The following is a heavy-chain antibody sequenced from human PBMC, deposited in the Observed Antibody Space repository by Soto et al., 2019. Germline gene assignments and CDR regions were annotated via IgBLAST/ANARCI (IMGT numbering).Heavy chain of an antibody. J-gene: IGHJ4*02. Sequence: QVQLQESGPGLVEPSQTLSLTCTVSGGSISSGGYFWSWIRQPPGKGLEWIGHVYNIGSTYSNPSLTSRVTISVDTSKNQFSLRLSFVTAADTAVDYCARGPAGDKVDYWGQGTLVTVSS. V-gene: IGHV4-30-4*01. CDR1: GGSISSGGYF. D-gene: IGHD7-27*01. CDR3: ARGPAGDKVDY. CDR2: VYNIGST.